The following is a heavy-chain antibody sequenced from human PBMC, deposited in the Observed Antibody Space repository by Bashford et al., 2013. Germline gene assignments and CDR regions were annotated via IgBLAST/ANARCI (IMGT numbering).Heavy chain of an antibody. CDR1: GFSFNTYD. CDR3: ARDRGDWFDP. D-gene: IGHD3-10*01. CDR2: ISFDGSHK. J-gene: IGHJ5*02. V-gene: IGHV3-33*05. Sequence: GGSLRLSCAASGFSFNTYDMHWVRQAPGQGAGVVAVISFDGSHKYYADSVKGRFTISRDNSKNTLYLQMNSLRAEDTAVYYCARDRGDWFDPWGQGTLVTVSS.